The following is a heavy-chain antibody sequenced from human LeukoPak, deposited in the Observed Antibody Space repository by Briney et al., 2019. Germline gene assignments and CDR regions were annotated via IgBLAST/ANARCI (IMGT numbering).Heavy chain of an antibody. CDR2: INSDGSST. V-gene: IGHV3-74*01. D-gene: IGHD6-13*01. CDR1: GFTFSSYW. CDR3: AKGGAAAGYYFDY. Sequence: SGGSLRLSCAASGFTFSSYWMHWVRQAPGKGLVWVSRINSDGSSTTYADSVKGRFTISRDNSKNTLYLQMNSLRAEDTAVYYCAKGGAAAGYYFDYWGQGTLVTVSS. J-gene: IGHJ4*02.